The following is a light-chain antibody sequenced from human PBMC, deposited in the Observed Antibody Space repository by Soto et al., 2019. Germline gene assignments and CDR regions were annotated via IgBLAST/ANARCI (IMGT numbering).Light chain of an antibody. J-gene: IGKJ3*01. CDR2: GAS. Sequence: ELVLTQSPGTLSLSPGERATLSCRASQSVSSTYLTWYQQKTGQAPRLLIYGASSRATGIPDRFSGSVSGTDFTLPISRLEPDDCAVYYCQQYGSSPFTFGPGTKVDIK. CDR3: QQYGSSPFT. CDR1: QSVSSTY. V-gene: IGKV3-20*01.